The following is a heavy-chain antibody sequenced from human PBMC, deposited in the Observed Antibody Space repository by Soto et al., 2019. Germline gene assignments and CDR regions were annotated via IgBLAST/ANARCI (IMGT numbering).Heavy chain of an antibody. CDR2: IYYSGST. CDR3: ARGAGSGGYVRVYNWLDP. CDR1: GGSISSGGYY. D-gene: IGHD5-12*01. Sequence: PSETLSLTCTVSGGSISSGGYYWSWIRQHPGKGLEWIGYIYYSGSTYYNPSLKSRVTISVDTSKNQFSLKLSSVTAADTAVYYCARGAGSGGYVRVYNWLDPWGQGTLVTVSS. J-gene: IGHJ5*02. V-gene: IGHV4-31*03.